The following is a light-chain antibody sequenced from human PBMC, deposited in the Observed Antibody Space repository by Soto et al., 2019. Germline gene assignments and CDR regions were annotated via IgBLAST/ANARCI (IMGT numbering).Light chain of an antibody. Sequence: QSVLTQPASVSGSPGQSITISCTGTNSDVGAYNYVSWFQQHPGKAPKLMVYDVSNRPSGVSNRFSGSKSGNTASLTISGLQAEDEADYYCSSYTTSRTYVFGDGTKVTVL. V-gene: IGLV2-14*03. CDR1: NSDVGAYNY. CDR3: SSYTTSRTYV. J-gene: IGLJ1*01. CDR2: DVS.